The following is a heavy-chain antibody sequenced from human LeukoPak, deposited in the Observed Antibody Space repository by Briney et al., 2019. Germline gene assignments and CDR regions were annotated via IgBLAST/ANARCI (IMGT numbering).Heavy chain of an antibody. Sequence: PGGSLRLPCAAPGFTFSSYAMHWVRQAPGKGLEWVAVLSYDGSNKYYADSVKGRFTISRDNSKNTLYLQMNSLRAEDTAVYYCARDEGCVVVIVIQLWGRGTLVTVSS. V-gene: IGHV3-30-3*01. CDR2: LSYDGSNK. CDR3: ARDEGCVVVIVIQL. D-gene: IGHD2-21*01. CDR1: GFTFSSYA. J-gene: IGHJ4*02.